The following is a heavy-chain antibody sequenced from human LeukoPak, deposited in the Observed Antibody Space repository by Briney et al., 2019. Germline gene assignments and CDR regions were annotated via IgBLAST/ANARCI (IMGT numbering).Heavy chain of an antibody. Sequence: GGSLRLSCATSGFTFSSYAMSWVRQAPGKGLEWVSVISGSGGSTYYADSVKGRFTISRDTSKNTLYLQMNSLKTEDTAVYYCSTDPGHSAWNYWGQGTLVTVSS. D-gene: IGHD3-10*01. CDR2: ISGSGGST. J-gene: IGHJ4*02. CDR1: GFTFSSYA. CDR3: STDPGHSAWNY. V-gene: IGHV3-23*01.